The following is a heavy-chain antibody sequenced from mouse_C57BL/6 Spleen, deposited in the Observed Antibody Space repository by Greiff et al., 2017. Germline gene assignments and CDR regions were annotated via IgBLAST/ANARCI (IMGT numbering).Heavy chain of an antibody. CDR3: TRDGYYYGSSSWYFDV. CDR2: ISSGGDYI. Sequence: EVQRVESGEGLVKPGGSLKLSCAASGFTFSSYAMSWVRQTPDKRLEWVAYISSGGDYIYYADTVKGRFTISRDNARNTLYLQMSSLKSEDTAMYYCTRDGYYYGSSSWYFDVWGTGTTVTVSS. CDR1: GFTFSSYA. J-gene: IGHJ1*03. D-gene: IGHD1-1*01. V-gene: IGHV5-9-1*02.